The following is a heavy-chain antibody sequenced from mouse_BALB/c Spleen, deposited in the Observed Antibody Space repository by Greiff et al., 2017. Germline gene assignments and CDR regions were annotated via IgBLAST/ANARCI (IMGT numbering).Heavy chain of an antibody. Sequence: EVKLMESGGGLVKLGGSLKLSCAASGFTFSSYYMSWVRQTPEKRLELVAAINSNGGSTYYPDTVKGRFTISRDNAKNTLYLQMSSLKSEDTALYYCARRGYGNYAFDYWGQGTTLTVSS. J-gene: IGHJ2*01. CDR2: INSNGGST. V-gene: IGHV5-6-2*01. CDR1: GFTFSSYY. CDR3: ARRGYGNYAFDY. D-gene: IGHD2-1*01.